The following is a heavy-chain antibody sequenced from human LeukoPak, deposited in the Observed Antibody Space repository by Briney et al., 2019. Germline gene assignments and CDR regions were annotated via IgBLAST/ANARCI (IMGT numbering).Heavy chain of an antibody. CDR1: GDSVSSNSAA. J-gene: IGHJ4*02. CDR2: TYYRAKWYN. V-gene: IGHV6-1*01. D-gene: IGHD3-3*01. Sequence: SQTLSLTCAIPGDSVSSNSAAWNWIRQSPSRGLEWLGRTYYRAKWYNDYAVSVKSRITINPDTSKNQFSLQLNSVTPEDTAVYYCAREPYYDFWSGYLNYWGQGTLVTVSS. CDR3: AREPYYDFWSGYLNY.